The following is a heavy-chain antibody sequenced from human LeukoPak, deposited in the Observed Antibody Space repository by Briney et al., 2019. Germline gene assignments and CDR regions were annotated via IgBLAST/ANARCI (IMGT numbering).Heavy chain of an antibody. CDR2: ISSSSNFI. Sequence: GGSLRLSCAASGFTFNSFRMNWVRQAPDKGLECVSSISSSSNFIYYADSVRGRFTISRDNAKNSLYLQMNSLRAEDTAVYYCVREYSGWLAAAGAWGQGVLVTVSS. V-gene: IGHV3-21*01. J-gene: IGHJ4*02. CDR3: VREYSGWLAAAGA. D-gene: IGHD6-13*01. CDR1: GFTFNSFR.